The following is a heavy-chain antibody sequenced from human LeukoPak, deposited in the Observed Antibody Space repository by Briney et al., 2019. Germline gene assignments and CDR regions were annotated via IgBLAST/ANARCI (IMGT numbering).Heavy chain of an antibody. CDR2: IYYSGST. V-gene: IGHV4-59*01. Sequence: SETLSLTCTVSGGSISSYYWSWIRQPPGKGMEWIGYIYYSGSTNYNPSLKSRVTISVDTSKNQFSLKLSSVTAADTAVYYCARDLMAPDAFDVWGQGTMVTVSS. J-gene: IGHJ3*01. D-gene: IGHD5-24*01. CDR3: ARDLMAPDAFDV. CDR1: GGSISSYY.